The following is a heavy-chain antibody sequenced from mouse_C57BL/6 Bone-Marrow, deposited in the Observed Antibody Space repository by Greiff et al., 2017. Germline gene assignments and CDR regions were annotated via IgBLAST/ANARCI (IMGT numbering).Heavy chain of an antibody. CDR1: GYTFTSYW. CDR2: INPSNGGT. V-gene: IGHV1-53*01. D-gene: IGHD1-1*01. J-gene: IGHJ2*01. Sequence: QVQLKQPGTELVKPGASVKLSCKASGYTFTSYWMHWVKQRPGQGLEWIGNINPSNGGTNYNEKFKSKATLTVDKSSTTAYMQLSSLTSEDSAVYYCARRRSYYYSSSYFDYWGQGTTLTVSS. CDR3: ARRRSYYYSSSYFDY.